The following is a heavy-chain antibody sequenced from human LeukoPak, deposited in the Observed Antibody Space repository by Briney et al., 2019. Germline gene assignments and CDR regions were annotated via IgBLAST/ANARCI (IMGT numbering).Heavy chain of an antibody. D-gene: IGHD2-15*01. Sequence: SETLSLTCTVSGGSISSYYWSWIRQPPGKGLEWIGHIYYSGSTNYNPSLKSRVTISVDTSKNQFPLKLGSVTAADTAVYYCARALSGGPPLYNWFDPWGQGTLVTVSP. CDR2: IYYSGST. CDR3: ARALSGGPPLYNWFDP. J-gene: IGHJ5*02. CDR1: GGSISSYY. V-gene: IGHV4-59*01.